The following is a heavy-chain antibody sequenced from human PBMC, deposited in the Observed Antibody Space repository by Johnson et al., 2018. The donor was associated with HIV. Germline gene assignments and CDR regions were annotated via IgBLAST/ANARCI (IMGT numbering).Heavy chain of an antibody. CDR2: IWYDGSNK. CDR1: GFSFSSYG. J-gene: IGHJ3*02. V-gene: IGHV3-33*08. D-gene: IGHD1-14*01. Sequence: QVQLVESGGGLVQPGGSLRLSCVASGFSFSSYGMHWVRQAPGKGLEWVAVIWYDGSNKYYADSVKGRLTISRDNSKNTLYLQMNSLRHEDTAVYYCARDQGELRRTHAFDIWGQGTMVTVSS. CDR3: ARDQGELRRTHAFDI.